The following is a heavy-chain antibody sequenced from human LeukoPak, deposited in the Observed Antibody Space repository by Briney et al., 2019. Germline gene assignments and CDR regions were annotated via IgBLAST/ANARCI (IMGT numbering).Heavy chain of an antibody. V-gene: IGHV4-34*01. J-gene: IGHJ4*02. CDR2: INHSGST. D-gene: IGHD3-10*01. CDR1: GGSFSGYY. Sequence: SETLSLTCAVYGGSFSGYYWSWIRQPPGKGLEWIGEINHSGSTNYNPSLKSRVTISVDTSKNQFSLKLSSVTAADTAVYYCARTPGRGYGSGSYYDRFAYWGQGTLVTVSS. CDR3: ARTPGRGYGSGSYYDRFAY.